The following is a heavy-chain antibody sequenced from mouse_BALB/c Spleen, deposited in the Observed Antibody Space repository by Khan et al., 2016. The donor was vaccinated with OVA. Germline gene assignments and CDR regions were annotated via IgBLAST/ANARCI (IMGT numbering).Heavy chain of an antibody. Sequence: EVELVESGGGLVAPGGSLKLSCAASGFTFSSFVMSWVRQTPEKRLEWVATISSAATYTYYPDSVKGRFTISRDNAKNTLYLQMNSLRSEDTAIYYCANGNYGWFAYWGQGTLVTVSA. J-gene: IGHJ3*01. D-gene: IGHD2-1*01. CDR3: ANGNYGWFAY. CDR2: ISSAATYT. V-gene: IGHV5-9-1*01. CDR1: GFTFSSFV.